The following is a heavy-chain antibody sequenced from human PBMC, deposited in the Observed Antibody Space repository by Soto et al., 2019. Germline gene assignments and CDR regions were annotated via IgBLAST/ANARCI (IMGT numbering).Heavy chain of an antibody. V-gene: IGHV4-30-4*01. J-gene: IGHJ4*02. Sequence: PSETLSLTCTVSGGSISSGDYYWSWIRQPPGKGLEWIGYIYYSGSTYYNPSLKSRVTISVDTSKNQFSLKLSSVTAADTAVYYCARESIAARYAIFDYWGQGTLVTVSS. CDR2: IYYSGST. CDR1: GGSISSGDYY. CDR3: ARESIAARYAIFDY. D-gene: IGHD6-6*01.